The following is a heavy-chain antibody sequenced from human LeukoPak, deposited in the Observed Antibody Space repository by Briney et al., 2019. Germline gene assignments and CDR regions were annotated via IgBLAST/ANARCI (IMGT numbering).Heavy chain of an antibody. V-gene: IGHV4-31*03. J-gene: IGHJ3*02. D-gene: IGHD2-15*01. Sequence: PSETLSLTCTVSGGSISSGGYYWSWIRQLPGKGLEWIGYIYYSGITYYNPSLKSRVTISVDTSKNQFSLKLRSVTAADTAVYYCARGYCSGGSCLFDAFDIWGQGTMVTVSS. CDR3: ARGYCSGGSCLFDAFDI. CDR2: IYYSGIT. CDR1: GGSISSGGYY.